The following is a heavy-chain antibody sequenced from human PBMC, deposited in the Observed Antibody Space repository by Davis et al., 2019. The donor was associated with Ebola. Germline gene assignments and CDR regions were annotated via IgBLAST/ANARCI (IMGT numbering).Heavy chain of an antibody. CDR1: GGTFRSYA. CDR2: IIPILGPG. Sequence: AASVTVSCKASGGTFRSYAISWVRQAPGQGLEWMGGIIPILGPGNYGQKFQGRVTITADKSTSTAYMELSSLRYEDTAVYYCAREGGYSSGWPYFDNWGQGTLVTVSS. CDR3: AREGGYSSGWPYFDN. J-gene: IGHJ4*02. D-gene: IGHD6-19*01. V-gene: IGHV1-69*06.